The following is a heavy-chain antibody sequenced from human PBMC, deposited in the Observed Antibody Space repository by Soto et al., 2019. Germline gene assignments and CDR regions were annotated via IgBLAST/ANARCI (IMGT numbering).Heavy chain of an antibody. CDR1: GFTFSSYG. D-gene: IGHD6-13*01. V-gene: IGHV3-30*18. J-gene: IGHJ4*02. CDR3: AKEPYSSSWRLYYFDY. CDR2: ISYDGSNK. Sequence: GGSLRLSCAASGFTFSSYGMHWVRQAPGKGLEWVAVISYDGSNKYYADSVKGRFTISRDNSKNTLYLQMNSLRAEDTAVYYCAKEPYSSSWRLYYFDYWGQGTLVTVSS.